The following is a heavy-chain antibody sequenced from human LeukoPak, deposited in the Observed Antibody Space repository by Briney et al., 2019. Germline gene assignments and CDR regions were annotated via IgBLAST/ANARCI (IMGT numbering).Heavy chain of an antibody. CDR3: TKERRRDDILTGSFSD. CDR1: GFTFSSYT. V-gene: IGHV3-23*01. CDR2: ISGTAATT. Sequence: GGTLRLSCAASGFTFSSYTMNWVRQAPGKGLEWVSSISGTAATTYYTDSVKGRFTISRDNSKNTLYLQMNSLRAEDTAVYYCTKERRRDDILTGSFSDWGQGILVTVSS. D-gene: IGHD3-9*01. J-gene: IGHJ4*02.